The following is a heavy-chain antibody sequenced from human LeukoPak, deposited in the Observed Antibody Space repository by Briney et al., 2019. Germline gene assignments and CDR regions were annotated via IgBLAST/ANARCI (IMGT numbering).Heavy chain of an antibody. CDR3: AKDSIAAAGGFDY. CDR1: GFTFSSYG. D-gene: IGHD6-13*01. Sequence: GRSLRLSCAASGFTFSSYGMHWVRQAPDKGLEWVAVISYDGSNKYHADSVKGRFTISRDNSKNTLYLQMNSLRAEDTAVYYCAKDSIAAAGGFDYWGQGTLVTVSS. V-gene: IGHV3-30*18. J-gene: IGHJ4*02. CDR2: ISYDGSNK.